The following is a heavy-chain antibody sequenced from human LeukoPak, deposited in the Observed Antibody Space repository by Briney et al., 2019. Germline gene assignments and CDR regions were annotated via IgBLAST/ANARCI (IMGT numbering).Heavy chain of an antibody. V-gene: IGHV4-59*01. CDR1: GGSISTYY. CDR2: IYYSGST. D-gene: IGHD3-22*01. J-gene: IGHJ4*02. Sequence: PSETLSLTCTVSGGSISTYYCSWIRQPPGKGLEWVGCIYYSGSTNYNPSLKSRVTISVDTSKNQFSLKLSSVTAADTAVYYCARLHYDSSGYYYFDYWGQGTLVTVSS. CDR3: ARLHYDSSGYYYFDY.